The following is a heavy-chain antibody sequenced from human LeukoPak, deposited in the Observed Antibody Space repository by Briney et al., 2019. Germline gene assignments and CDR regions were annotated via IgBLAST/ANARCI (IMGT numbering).Heavy chain of an antibody. Sequence: GGSLRLSCAASGFTFSSYAMHWVRQAPGKGLEWVALISYHGSTEYYADSVKGRFTISRDNSKNTLYLQMSSLRAGDTAVYYCASRGSYSSFDYWGQGTLVTVSS. CDR1: GFTFSSYA. J-gene: IGHJ4*02. CDR3: ASRGSYSSFDY. CDR2: ISYHGSTE. D-gene: IGHD1-26*01. V-gene: IGHV3-30*14.